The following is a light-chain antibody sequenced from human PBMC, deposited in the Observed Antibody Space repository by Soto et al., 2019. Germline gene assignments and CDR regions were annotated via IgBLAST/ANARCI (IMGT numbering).Light chain of an antibody. CDR1: QSVSSSY. J-gene: IGKJ5*01. CDR3: QQYAPRT. CDR2: GAS. V-gene: IGKV3-20*01. Sequence: ILLTQSPGTLSLYPGERATLSCRASQSVSSSYLAWYQQKPGQAPRLLIYGASSRATGIPDRFSGSGSGTDFTLTISRLEPEDFAVYYCQQYAPRTFGQGTHWRL.